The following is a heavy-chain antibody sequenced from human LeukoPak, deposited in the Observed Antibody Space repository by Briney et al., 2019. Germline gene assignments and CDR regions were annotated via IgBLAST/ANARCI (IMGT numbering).Heavy chain of an antibody. CDR3: AKDSSGIVVARAAYYMDV. D-gene: IGHD3-22*01. CDR2: INSDGINT. V-gene: IGHV3-74*01. Sequence: GGSLRLSCAASGFTFSNYWMHWVRQAPGKGLVWVSRINSDGINTSYADSVKGRFTISRDNSKNMLYLQMNSLRAEDSATYFCAKDSSGIVVARAAYYMDVWGKGTTVTISS. CDR1: GFTFSNYW. J-gene: IGHJ6*03.